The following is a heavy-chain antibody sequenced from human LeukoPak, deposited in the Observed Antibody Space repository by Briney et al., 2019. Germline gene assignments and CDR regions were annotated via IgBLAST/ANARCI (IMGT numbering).Heavy chain of an antibody. CDR1: GGSITNYY. J-gene: IGHJ6*02. Sequence: SETLSLTCTVSGGSITNYYWSWIRQPPGKGLEWIANIRYSGTTNYNPSLRSRVTISVDTSKNQFSLKLGSVTAADTAVYYCARGQGSPGMGVWGQGTTVTVSS. CDR3: ARGQGSPGMGV. D-gene: IGHD3-10*01. V-gene: IGHV4-59*08. CDR2: IRYSGTT.